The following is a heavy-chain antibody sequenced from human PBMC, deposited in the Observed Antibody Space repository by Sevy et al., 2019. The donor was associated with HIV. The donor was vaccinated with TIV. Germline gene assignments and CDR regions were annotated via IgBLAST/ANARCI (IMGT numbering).Heavy chain of an antibody. J-gene: IGHJ1*01. CDR2: ISAYNGNT. D-gene: IGHD5-18*01. V-gene: IGHV1-18*04. CDR1: GYTFSSYG. Sequence: ASVKVSCKASGYTFSSYGISWVRQAPGQGLEWMGWISAYNGNTNYSQKLQDRVTMTTDTSTRTAYMELRSLRSDDTAVYYCARDRESGYSYGSEYFQHWGQGTLVTVSS. CDR3: ARDRESGYSYGSEYFQH.